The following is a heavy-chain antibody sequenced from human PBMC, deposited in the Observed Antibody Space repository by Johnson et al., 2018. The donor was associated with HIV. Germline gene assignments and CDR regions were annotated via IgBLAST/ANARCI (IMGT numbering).Heavy chain of an antibody. D-gene: IGHD3-16*01. J-gene: IGHJ3*01. CDR3: ARGVVGVLSNALDL. CDR2: IVTAGDT. Sequence: VQLVESGGGLVQPGGSLRLSCAASGFTFSSYDMHWVRQATGKGLEWASTIVTAGDTYYPGSVKGRFTVSRDNSKNTLYLQMNSLRAEDTAVYYCARGVVGVLSNALDLWGQGTMVSVSS. V-gene: IGHV3-13*01. CDR1: GFTFSSYD.